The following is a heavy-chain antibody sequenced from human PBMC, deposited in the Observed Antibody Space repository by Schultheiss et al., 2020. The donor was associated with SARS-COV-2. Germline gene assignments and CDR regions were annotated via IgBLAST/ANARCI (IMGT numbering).Heavy chain of an antibody. Sequence: GGSLRLSCAASGFTFSSYAMHWVRQAPGKGLEWVAVISYDGSNKYYADSVKGRFTISRDNSKNTLYLQMNSLRAEDTAVYYCARGVVVPAAIPDYYYYGMDVWGQGTTVTVSS. CDR3: ARGVVVPAAIPDYYYYGMDV. J-gene: IGHJ6*02. D-gene: IGHD2-2*02. CDR1: GFTFSSYA. CDR2: ISYDGSNK. V-gene: IGHV3-30*04.